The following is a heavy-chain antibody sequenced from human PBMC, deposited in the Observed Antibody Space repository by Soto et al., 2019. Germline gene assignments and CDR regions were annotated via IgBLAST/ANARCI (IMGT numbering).Heavy chain of an antibody. CDR1: GTSFSGYF. CDR3: ARELRFLGFVPFDP. D-gene: IGHD3-3*01. CDR2: VDDTGIT. V-gene: IGHV4-34*01. J-gene: IGHJ5*02. Sequence: QVQLQQWGAGLLKPSETLSLTCAVHGTSFSGYFWSWIRQTPGQGLEWIGEVDDTGITYYNPSLKSRITMSVDKSKKQFSLRLNSVTAADTGVYYCARELRFLGFVPFDPWGQGILVTVSP.